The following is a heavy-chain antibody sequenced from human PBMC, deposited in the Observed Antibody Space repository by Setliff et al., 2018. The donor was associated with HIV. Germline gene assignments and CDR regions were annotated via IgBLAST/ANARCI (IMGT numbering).Heavy chain of an antibody. J-gene: IGHJ3*02. D-gene: IGHD5-12*01. CDR1: GGSFSGYY. CDR3: ATASGYDLFMGAFDI. Sequence: KTSETLSLTCAVSGGSFSGYYWSWIRQPPGKGLEWIGEINQSGGINYNPSLKSRVTISIDTFKNQFSMKLYSATAADTAVYYCATASGYDLFMGAFDIWGQGTMVTVSS. V-gene: IGHV4-34*01. CDR2: INQSGGI.